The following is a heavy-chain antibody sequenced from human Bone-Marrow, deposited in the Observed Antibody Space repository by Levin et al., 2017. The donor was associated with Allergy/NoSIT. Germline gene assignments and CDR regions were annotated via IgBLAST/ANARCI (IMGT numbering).Heavy chain of an antibody. Sequence: GASVKVSCKASGYTFTDYYIHWVRQAPGQGLEWMGWINPDSGGTKYAQKFQGRVTLTRDTSISTAYMELSRLRSDDAAVYYCARVSLVATSPDAFDIWGRGTMITVSS. CDR3: ARVSLVATSPDAFDI. V-gene: IGHV1-2*02. D-gene: IGHD5-12*01. CDR1: GYTFTDYY. CDR2: INPDSGGT. J-gene: IGHJ3*02.